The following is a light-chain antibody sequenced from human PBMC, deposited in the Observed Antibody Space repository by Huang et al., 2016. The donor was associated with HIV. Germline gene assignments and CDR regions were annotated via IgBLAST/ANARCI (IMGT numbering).Light chain of an antibody. V-gene: IGKV1-12*01. CDR3: QQTNTFPLT. J-gene: IGKJ4*01. Sequence: DIQMTQSPSSVSASVGDRVTITCRASQAISSWLAWYQHKPGKAPKLLIYAASSLQSGVPSRFSGSGSGTDFILTISSLQPEDFATYYCQQTNTFPLTFGGGTKVEIK. CDR1: QAISSW. CDR2: AAS.